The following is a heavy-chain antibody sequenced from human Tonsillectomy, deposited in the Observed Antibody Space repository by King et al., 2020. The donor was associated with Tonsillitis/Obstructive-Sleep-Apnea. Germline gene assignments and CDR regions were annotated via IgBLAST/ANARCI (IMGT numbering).Heavy chain of an antibody. J-gene: IGHJ4*02. CDR1: GGSFSDYY. Sequence: VQLQQWGAGLLKPSETLSLTCAVYGGSFSDYYWTWLRQPPGKGLEWIGEINHSGTTNYNPSLKSRVSISLDTSKNQFSLKLTSVTAADTAVYYCARGYYDYMGVLFDYWGQGTLVTVSS. D-gene: IGHD3-16*01. CDR3: ARGYYDYMGVLFDY. V-gene: IGHV4-34*01. CDR2: INHSGTT.